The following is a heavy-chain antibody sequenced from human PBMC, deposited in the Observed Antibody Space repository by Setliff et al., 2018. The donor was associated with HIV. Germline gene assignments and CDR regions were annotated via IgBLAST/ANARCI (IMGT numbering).Heavy chain of an antibody. J-gene: IGHJ4*02. CDR2: INPNMGDT. D-gene: IGHD3-9*01. CDR1: GYKFTGHH. V-gene: IGHV1-2*06. CDR3: ARQDIPTGYYLFDF. Sequence: ASVKVSCKASGYKFTGHHIQWMRQAPGQGLEWMGRINPNMGDTQYAQKFQGRIIMTRDTSINTVYMELSSLTSDDTALYYCARQDIPTGYYLFDFWGQGTQVTVSS.